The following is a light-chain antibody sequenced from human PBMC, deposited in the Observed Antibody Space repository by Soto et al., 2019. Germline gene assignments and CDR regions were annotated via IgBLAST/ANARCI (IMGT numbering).Light chain of an antibody. CDR1: QSVSSN. CDR2: GAS. Sequence: EIVMTQSPATLSVSPGERATLSCRASQSVSSNLAWYQQKPGQAPRLLIYGASTRATGIPARFSGSGSGTEFTLTISSLPSEDFGVYYCQQYNNWAGTFGQGTKVEIK. CDR3: QQYNNWAGT. V-gene: IGKV3-15*01. J-gene: IGKJ1*01.